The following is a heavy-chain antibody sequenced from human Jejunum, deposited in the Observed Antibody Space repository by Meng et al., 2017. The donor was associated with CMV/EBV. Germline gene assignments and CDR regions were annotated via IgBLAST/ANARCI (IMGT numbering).Heavy chain of an antibody. CDR2: IYSSGTT. D-gene: IGHD3-10*01. Sequence: TYYWGWVRQSPGKGLEYIGSIYSSGTTNRNPSLGSRVAMSVDTSNNQFSLKLTSVTAADTAVYYCARDSYHYGSSTYNWFDPWGQGILVTVSS. CDR3: ARDSYHYGSSTYNWFDP. CDR1: TYY. J-gene: IGHJ5*02. V-gene: IGHV4-4*07.